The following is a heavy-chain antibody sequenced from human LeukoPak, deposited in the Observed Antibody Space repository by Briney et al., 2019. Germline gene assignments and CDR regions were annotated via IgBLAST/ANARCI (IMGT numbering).Heavy chain of an antibody. D-gene: IGHD1-1*01. CDR3: ARENNWNYRGFDY. Sequence: SQTLSLTCTVSGGSISSGDYYWSWIRQPPGKGLEWIGYIYYSGSTYYNPSLKSRVTISVDTSKNQFSLKLSSVTAADTAVYYCARENNWNYRGFDYWGQGTLVTVSS. V-gene: IGHV4-30-4*01. CDR1: GGSISSGDYY. CDR2: IYYSGST. J-gene: IGHJ4*02.